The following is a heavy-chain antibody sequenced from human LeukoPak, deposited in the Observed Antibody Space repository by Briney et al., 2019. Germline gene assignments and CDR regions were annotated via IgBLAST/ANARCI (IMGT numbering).Heavy chain of an antibody. J-gene: IGHJ4*02. V-gene: IGHV3-33*06. CDR1: GFTFSSYG. CDR2: IWYDGSNK. Sequence: SGGSLRLSCAASGFTFSSYGMHWVRQAPGKGLEWVAVIWYDGSNKYYADSVKGRFTISRDNSKNTLYLQMNSLRAEDTAVYYCAKVQRRTIFGVVIGYFDYWGQGTLVTVSS. CDR3: AKVQRRTIFGVVIGYFDY. D-gene: IGHD3-3*01.